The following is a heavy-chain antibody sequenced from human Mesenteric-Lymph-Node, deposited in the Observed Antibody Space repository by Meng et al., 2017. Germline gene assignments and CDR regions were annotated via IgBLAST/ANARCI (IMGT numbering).Heavy chain of an antibody. J-gene: IGHJ4*02. Sequence: GESLKISCAASGFTFSSYAMHWVRQAPGKGLEWVAVISYDGSNKYYADSVKGRFTISRDNAKNSLYLQMNSLRAEDTAVYYCARDARGLDYARSGYQSDYWGQGTLVTVSS. V-gene: IGHV3-30*07. D-gene: IGHD3-22*01. CDR1: GFTFSSYA. CDR3: ARDARGLDYARSGYQSDY. CDR2: ISYDGSNK.